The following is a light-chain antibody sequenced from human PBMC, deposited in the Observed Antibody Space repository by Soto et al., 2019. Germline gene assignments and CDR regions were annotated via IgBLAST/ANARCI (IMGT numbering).Light chain of an antibody. Sequence: ETVMTQSPATLSESQGERATLSCRASKSVRNNLAWYQQKPGQAPRLLIYGAAARATGIPARFSGSGFGAEFTLNISSLQSEDSAVYYCQHYNEWPLTFGGGTKVEIK. V-gene: IGKV3-15*01. CDR2: GAA. CDR3: QHYNEWPLT. J-gene: IGKJ4*01. CDR1: KSVRNN.